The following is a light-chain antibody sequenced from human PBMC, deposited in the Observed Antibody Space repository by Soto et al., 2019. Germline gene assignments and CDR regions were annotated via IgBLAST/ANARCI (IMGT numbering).Light chain of an antibody. Sequence: QSVLTQPASVSASPGQSITIYCTGTSSDVGGYSYVSWYQQHPGKAPKLMIYEVFHRPSGVSNRFSGSKSDNTASLSISGLQTEDAADYYCSSYTSRSAFYVFGTGTKVTVL. J-gene: IGLJ1*01. CDR1: SSDVGGYSY. CDR3: SSYTSRSAFYV. V-gene: IGLV2-14*01. CDR2: EVF.